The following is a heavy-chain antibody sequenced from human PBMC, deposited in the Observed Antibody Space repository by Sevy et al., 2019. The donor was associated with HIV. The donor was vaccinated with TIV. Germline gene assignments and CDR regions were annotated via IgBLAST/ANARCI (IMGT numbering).Heavy chain of an antibody. V-gene: IGHV3-23*01. CDR2: VSGSGGST. CDR1: GFTLTSYA. CDR3: VKDVAYDNTYLDY. J-gene: IGHJ4*02. D-gene: IGHD3-22*01. Sequence: GGSLRLSCAVSGFTLTSYAMNWVRQAPGKGLESVSGVSGSGGSTYYADSVKGRFTISRDNSRNTLYLQINSLRAEDTAVYYCVKDVAYDNTYLDYWGQGTLVTVSS.